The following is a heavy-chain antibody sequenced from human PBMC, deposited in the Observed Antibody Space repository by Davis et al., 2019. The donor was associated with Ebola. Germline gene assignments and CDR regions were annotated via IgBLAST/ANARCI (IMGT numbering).Heavy chain of an antibody. CDR2: ISSSSSYI. D-gene: IGHD3-3*01. V-gene: IGHV3-21*01. CDR3: ATSEPSGLCPEY. CDR1: GFTFSSYS. Sequence: GESPKISCAASGFTFSSYSMNLVRQAPGKGLEWVSSISSSSSYIYYADSVKGRFTISRDHAKNSLSLQMSSLRAEDTAIYYCATSEPSGLCPEYWGHGTPLTVSS. J-gene: IGHJ4*01.